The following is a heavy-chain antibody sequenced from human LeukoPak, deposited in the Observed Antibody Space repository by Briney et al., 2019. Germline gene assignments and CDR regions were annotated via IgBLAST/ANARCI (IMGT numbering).Heavy chain of an antibody. CDR3: AKDIRGFVASFDF. D-gene: IGHD3-3*02. CDR1: GFTVSSNY. Sequence: GGSLRLSCAASGFTVSSNYMSWVRQVPGKGLEWVSVIYGGTSTYYADSVKGRFTISRDNSKNTLYLQMNSLRAEDTALYFCAKDIRGFVASFDFWGQGTLVTVSS. V-gene: IGHV3-53*01. CDR2: IYGGTST. J-gene: IGHJ4*02.